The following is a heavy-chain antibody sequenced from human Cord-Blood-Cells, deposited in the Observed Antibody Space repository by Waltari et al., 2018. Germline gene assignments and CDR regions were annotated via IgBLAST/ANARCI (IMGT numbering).Heavy chain of an antibody. V-gene: IGHV4-34*01. Sequence: QVQLQQWGAGLLKPSETLSLTCAVYGGSFSGYHWSWIRQPPGKGLEWIGEINHSGSTNYNPSLKSRVTISVDTSKNQFSLKLGSVTAADTAVYYCARGPLSSIAARRKAFDIWGQGTMVTVSS. J-gene: IGHJ3*02. CDR2: INHSGST. D-gene: IGHD6-6*01. CDR1: GGSFSGYH. CDR3: ARGPLSSIAARRKAFDI.